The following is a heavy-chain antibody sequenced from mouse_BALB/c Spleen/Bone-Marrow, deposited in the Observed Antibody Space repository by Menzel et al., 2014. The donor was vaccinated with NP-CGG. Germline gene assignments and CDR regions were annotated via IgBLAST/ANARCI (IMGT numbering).Heavy chain of an antibody. CDR1: GYTFTGYT. J-gene: IGHJ2*01. Sequence: VNVVESASELARPGASVILSCRASGYTFTGYTMQWVKQRPGQGLEWIGYIVPSSGYTDYNQKFKDKTTLTADKSSSTAYMQRSRLTSEDAAVYYCAREDSTTAYFDYWGQGTTLTVSS. CDR3: AREDSTTAYFDY. D-gene: IGHD1-2*01. CDR2: IVPSSGYT. V-gene: IGHV1-4*02.